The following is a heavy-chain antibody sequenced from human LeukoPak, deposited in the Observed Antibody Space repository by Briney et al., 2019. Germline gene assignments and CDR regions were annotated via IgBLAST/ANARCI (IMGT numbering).Heavy chain of an antibody. CDR3: ARGGGSTSTQVFDY. CDR2: IIPILGIA. V-gene: IGHV1-69*04. CDR1: GGTFSSYA. Sequence: GASVKVSCKASGGTFSSYAISWVRQAPGQGLEWMGRIIPILGIANYAQKFQGRVTITADKSTSTAYMELSSLRSEDTAVYYCARGGGSTSTQVFDYWGQGTLVTVSS. J-gene: IGHJ4*02. D-gene: IGHD2-2*01.